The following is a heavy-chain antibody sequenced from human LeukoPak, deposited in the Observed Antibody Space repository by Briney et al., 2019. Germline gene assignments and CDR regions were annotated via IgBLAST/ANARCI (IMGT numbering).Heavy chain of an antibody. D-gene: IGHD3-22*01. J-gene: IGHJ3*02. CDR2: IYYIGNT. CDR3: AREADSPKGFHAVDI. Sequence: PSETVSLTCTVSGGSISSYYWSWIRQPPGKGPEWIGFIYYIGNTNYNPSLKSRVTISVDTYKNQFSLKLTSVTAADTAVYYCAREADSPKGFHAVDIWGQGTMVSVSS. CDR1: GGSISSYY. V-gene: IGHV4-59*01.